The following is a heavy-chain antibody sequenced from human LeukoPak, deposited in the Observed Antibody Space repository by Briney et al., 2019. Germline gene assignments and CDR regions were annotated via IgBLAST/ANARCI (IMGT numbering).Heavy chain of an antibody. CDR3: ARVAVVYYFDY. CDR1: GYSISSGYY. D-gene: IGHD6-19*01. V-gene: IGHV4-38-2*02. CDR2: IYHSGST. J-gene: IGHJ4*02. Sequence: SETLSLTCTVSGYSISSGYYWGWIRQPPGKGLEWIGSIYHSGSTYDNPSLKSRVTISVDTSKNQFSLKLSSVTAADTAVYYCARVAVVYYFDYWGQGTLVTVSS.